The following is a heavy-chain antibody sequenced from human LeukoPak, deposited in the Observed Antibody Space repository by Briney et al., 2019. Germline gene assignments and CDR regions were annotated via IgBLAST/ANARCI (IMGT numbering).Heavy chain of an antibody. Sequence: GGSLRLSCAASGFTFDDYAMQWVRQAPGKGLEWVSGISWNSGSIGYADSVKGRFTISRDNAKNSLYLQMNSLRAEDTALYYCAKDILDGYSIRSAFDIWGQGTMVTVSS. V-gene: IGHV3-9*01. D-gene: IGHD5-24*01. CDR1: GFTFDDYA. CDR2: ISWNSGSI. J-gene: IGHJ3*02. CDR3: AKDILDGYSIRSAFDI.